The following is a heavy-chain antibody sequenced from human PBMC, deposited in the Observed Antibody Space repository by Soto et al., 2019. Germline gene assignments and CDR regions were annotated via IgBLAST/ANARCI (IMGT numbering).Heavy chain of an antibody. CDR3: ARDLLLSHPTNYYFYGMDV. V-gene: IGHV1-3*01. Sequence: ASLNVSRKTSGYTFTNYHMHWVCQAPEQRLEWMGWINAGNGNTKYSQKFQGRVTITRDTSANTAYMELSSLRSEDTAVYYCARDLLLSHPTNYYFYGMDVWGQGTTVTVSS. CDR1: GYTFTNYH. D-gene: IGHD2-15*01. CDR2: INAGNGNT. J-gene: IGHJ6*02.